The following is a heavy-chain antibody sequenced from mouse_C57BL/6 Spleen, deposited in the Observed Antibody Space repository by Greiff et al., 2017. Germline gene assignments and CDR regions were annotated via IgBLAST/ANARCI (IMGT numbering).Heavy chain of an antibody. V-gene: IGHV3-6*01. CDR3: ARGGIYYDYDRGFAY. CDR2: ISYDGSN. D-gene: IGHD2-4*01. J-gene: IGHJ3*01. Sequence: EVHLVESGPGLVKPSQSLSLTCSVTGYSITSGYYWNWIRQFPGNKLEWMGYISYDGSNNYNPSLKNRISITRDTSKNQFFLKLNSVTTEGTATYYCARGGIYYDYDRGFAYWGQGTLVTVSA. CDR1: GYSITSGYY.